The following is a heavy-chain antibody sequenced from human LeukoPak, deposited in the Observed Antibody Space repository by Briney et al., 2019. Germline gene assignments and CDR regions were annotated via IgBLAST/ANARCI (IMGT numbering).Heavy chain of an antibody. Sequence: HTGGSLRLSCAASGFTFSSYEMNWVRQAPGKGLEWVSYISSSGSTIYYADSVKGRFTISRDNAKNSLYLQMNSLRAEDTAVYYCAREAGSSGHPYYYYYGMDVWGQGTTVTVSS. D-gene: IGHD3-22*01. CDR3: AREAGSSGHPYYYYYGMDV. CDR1: GFTFSSYE. CDR2: ISSSGSTI. V-gene: IGHV3-48*03. J-gene: IGHJ6*02.